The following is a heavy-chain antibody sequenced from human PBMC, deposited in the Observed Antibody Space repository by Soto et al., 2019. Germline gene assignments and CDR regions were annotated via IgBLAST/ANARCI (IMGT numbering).Heavy chain of an antibody. CDR2: IKSKADGGAR. D-gene: IGHD1-1*01. CDR3: VEGWNDF. J-gene: IGHJ4*02. CDR1: GFMFSSAW. Sequence: EVQLVGSGGDLVKPGGSLRLSCVTSGFMFSSAWMSWVRQAPGKGLEWVGRIKSKADGGARDYAAPVKGKFSISRDDSKNTLYLQMNSLRAEDTAVYYCVEGWNDFWGQGTLVTVSS. V-gene: IGHV3-15*01.